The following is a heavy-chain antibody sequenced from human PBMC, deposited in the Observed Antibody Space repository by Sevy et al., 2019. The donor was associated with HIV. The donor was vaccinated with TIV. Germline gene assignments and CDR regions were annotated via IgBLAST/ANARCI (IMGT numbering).Heavy chain of an antibody. CDR2: IGAYNGNT. Sequence: ASVKVSCKASGYTFTNFGITWVRQAPGQGLEWMGWIGAYNGNTNYAQKFQGRVTMTTDTSTSRAYMELRSLRSDDTAVYYCARDLLAIAGYSSTWSGGYWGQGTLVTVSS. CDR3: ARDLLAIAGYSSTWSGGY. J-gene: IGHJ4*02. V-gene: IGHV1-18*01. CDR1: GYTFTNFG. D-gene: IGHD6-13*01.